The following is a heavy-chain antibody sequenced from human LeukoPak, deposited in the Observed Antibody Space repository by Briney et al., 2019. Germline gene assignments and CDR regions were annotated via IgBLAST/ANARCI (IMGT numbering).Heavy chain of an antibody. J-gene: IGHJ5*02. Sequence: GASVKVSCKASGGTFSNYAVAWVRQAPGQGLEWLGGIIPMFGSAKYAQKFQGRVTIDTDESTTTVYLELTSLRSGDTAVYYCARRQALRGRHRAFDPWGQGTLVTVSS. D-gene: IGHD6-25*01. CDR1: GGTFSNYA. CDR3: ARRQALRGRHRAFDP. CDR2: IIPMFGSA. V-gene: IGHV1-69*05.